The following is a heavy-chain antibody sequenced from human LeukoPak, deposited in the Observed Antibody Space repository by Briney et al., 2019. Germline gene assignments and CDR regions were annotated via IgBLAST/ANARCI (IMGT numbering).Heavy chain of an antibody. CDR3: ARAPPYCGGDCSDWYFDL. CDR2: INSVGSST. V-gene: IGHV3-74*01. J-gene: IGHJ2*01. D-gene: IGHD2-21*02. Sequence: GGSLRLSCAASGFTFSSFRMHWVRQAPGKGLVWVSRINSVGSSTSYADSVKGRFTISRDNAKNSLSLQMNSLRAEDTAVYYCARAPPYCGGDCSDWYFDLWGRGTLVTVSS. CDR1: GFTFSSFR.